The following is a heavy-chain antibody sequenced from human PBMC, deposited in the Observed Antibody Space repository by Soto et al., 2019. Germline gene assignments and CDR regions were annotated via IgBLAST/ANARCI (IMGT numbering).Heavy chain of an antibody. CDR3: ERGKFPSTFDY. CDR1: GGSISTYY. V-gene: IGHV4-59*01. J-gene: IGHJ4*02. CDR2: IYYSGST. D-gene: IGHD1-26*01. Sequence: PSETLSLTCTVSGGSISTYYWSWIRQPPGKGLEWIGYIYYSGSTNYNPSLKSRVTISEDASKNQFSLKLSSVTAADTAVYYCERGKFPSTFDYWGQGTLVTVYS.